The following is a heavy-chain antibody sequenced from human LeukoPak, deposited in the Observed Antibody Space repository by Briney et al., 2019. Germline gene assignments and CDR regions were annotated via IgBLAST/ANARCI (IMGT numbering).Heavy chain of an antibody. D-gene: IGHD4-17*01. CDR3: ASLRRVTVTNSYNWFDP. CDR2: IYTSGST. J-gene: IGHJ5*02. Sequence: SETLSLTCTVSVGSISSGSYYWSWIRQPAGKGLEWIGRIYTSGSTNYNPSLKSRVTISVDKSKNQFSLKLSSVTAADTAVYYCASLRRVTVTNSYNWFDPWGQGTLVTVSS. V-gene: IGHV4-61*02. CDR1: VGSISSGSYY.